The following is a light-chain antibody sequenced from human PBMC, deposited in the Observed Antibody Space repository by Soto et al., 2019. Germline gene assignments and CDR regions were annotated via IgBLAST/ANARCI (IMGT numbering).Light chain of an antibody. CDR1: INDVGAYNY. V-gene: IGLV2-14*01. Sequence: QSALTQPASVSGSPGQSITISCTGTINDVGAYNYVSWYQQHPGTAPKLMIYDVSNRPSGVSNRFSASKSGNTASLTISGLQAEDEADYFCSSYTTSITYVFGTGTKLTVL. CDR2: DVS. CDR3: SSYTTSITYV. J-gene: IGLJ1*01.